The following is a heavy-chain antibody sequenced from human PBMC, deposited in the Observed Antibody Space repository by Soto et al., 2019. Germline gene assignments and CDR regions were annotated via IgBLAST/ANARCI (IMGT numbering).Heavy chain of an antibody. CDR1: GYIFVNYG. CDR3: VMVDNYVTPTPQDV. V-gene: IGHV1-18*01. Sequence: QAQLVQSGDEVKKPGASVKVSCKASGYIFVNYGIDWVRQAPRQGLEWMGWISPYTGNTHSASKVQGRLTMTTDTSTSTAYMDLGSLTSDDTAVYYCVMVDNYVTPTPQDVWGQGTTVTVSS. D-gene: IGHD3-16*01. CDR2: ISPYTGNT. J-gene: IGHJ6*02.